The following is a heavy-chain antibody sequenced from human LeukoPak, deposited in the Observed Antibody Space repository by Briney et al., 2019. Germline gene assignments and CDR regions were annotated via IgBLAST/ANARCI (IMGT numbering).Heavy chain of an antibody. D-gene: IGHD5-24*01. V-gene: IGHV1-69*04. CDR3: ARAAGYNSYYYYGMDV. CDR2: IIPILGIA. CDR1: GGTFSSYA. Sequence: SVKVSCKASGGTFSSYAISWVRQAPGQGLEWMGRIIPILGIANYAQKFQGRVTITADKSTSTAYVELSSLRSEDTAVYYCARAAGYNSYYYYGMDVWGQGTTVTVSS. J-gene: IGHJ6*02.